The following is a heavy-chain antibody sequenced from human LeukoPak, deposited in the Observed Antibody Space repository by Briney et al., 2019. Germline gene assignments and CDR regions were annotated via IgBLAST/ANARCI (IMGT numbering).Heavy chain of an antibody. CDR1: GGTFSSYA. J-gene: IGHJ4*02. D-gene: IGHD6-19*01. Sequence: SVKVSCKASGGTFSSYAISWVRQAPGQGLEWMGGIIPIFGTANYAQKFQGRVTITADESTSTAYMELSSLRSEDTAVYYCARDLNPIVVAGSYFDYWGQGTLVTVSS. V-gene: IGHV1-69*13. CDR2: IIPIFGTA. CDR3: ARDLNPIVVAGSYFDY.